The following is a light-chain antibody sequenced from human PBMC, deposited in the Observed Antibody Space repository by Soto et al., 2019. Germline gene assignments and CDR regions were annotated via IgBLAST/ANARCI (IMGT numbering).Light chain of an antibody. CDR2: DAS. CDR1: QSIASW. V-gene: IGKV1-5*01. CDR3: QQYET. Sequence: DIQMTQSPSTLSASVGDRVTITCRASQSIASWLAWYQQKPGKAPELLIYDASSLKSGVPSRFSGSGSGTEFTLTISSLQPDDFATYYCQQYETFGQGTKVDIK. J-gene: IGKJ1*01.